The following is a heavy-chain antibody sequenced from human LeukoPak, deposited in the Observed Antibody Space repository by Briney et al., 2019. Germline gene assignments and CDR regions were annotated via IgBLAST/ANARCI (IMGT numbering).Heavy chain of an antibody. CDR2: IYYSGST. CDR1: GGSISSYY. D-gene: IGHD3-10*01. J-gene: IGHJ5*02. V-gene: IGHV4-59*12. CDR3: ARDRKFALNWFDP. Sequence: SETLSLTCTASGGSISSYYWSWIRQPPGKGLEWIGYIYYSGSTNYNPSLKSRVTISVDTSKNQFSLKLSSVTAADTAVYYCARDRKFALNWFDPWGQGTLVTVSS.